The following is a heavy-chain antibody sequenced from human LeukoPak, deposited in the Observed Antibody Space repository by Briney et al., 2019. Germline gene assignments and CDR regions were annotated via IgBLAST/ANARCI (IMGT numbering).Heavy chain of an antibody. CDR2: ISAYNGYT. D-gene: IGHD4-23*01. J-gene: IGHJ1*01. Sequence: GASVKVSCKASGYTFTNYDISWVRQAPGQGLEWMGWISAYNGYTDYAQKLQFRVTMTTDTSTSTAYMELRSLRSDDTAVYYCARDKAVTTEVTQHFQHWGQGTLVTVSS. CDR1: GYTFTNYD. V-gene: IGHV1-18*01. CDR3: ARDKAVTTEVTQHFQH.